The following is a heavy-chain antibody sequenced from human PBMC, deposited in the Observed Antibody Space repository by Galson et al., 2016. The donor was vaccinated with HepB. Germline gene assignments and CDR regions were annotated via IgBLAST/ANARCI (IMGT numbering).Heavy chain of an antibody. CDR3: ARLYDTPEDAFDL. D-gene: IGHD3-3*01. CDR1: NGSISTIRYY. J-gene: IGHJ3*01. Sequence: TLSLTCTVSNGSISTIRYYWGWVRQPPGKGLEWIGSVFYSGLTYYNPSLKSRVTISIDTAKNQFSVRLSSVTAADTAVYYCARLYDTPEDAFDLWGQGTLVTVSS. V-gene: IGHV4-39*01. CDR2: VFYSGLT.